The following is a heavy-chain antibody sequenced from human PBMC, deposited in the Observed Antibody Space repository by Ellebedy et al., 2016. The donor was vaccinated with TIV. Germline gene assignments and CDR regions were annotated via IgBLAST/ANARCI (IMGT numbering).Heavy chain of an antibody. J-gene: IGHJ4*02. CDR2: IYYSGST. D-gene: IGHD5-18*01. V-gene: IGHV4-59*08. CDR1: GGSISSYY. CDR3: ARSRVDTAMAYYFDY. Sequence: MPGGSLRLSCTVSGGSISSYYWSWIRQPPGKGLEWIGYIYYSGSTNYNPSLKSRVTISVDTSKNQFSLKLSSVTAADTAVYYCARSRVDTAMAYYFDYWGQGTLVTVSS.